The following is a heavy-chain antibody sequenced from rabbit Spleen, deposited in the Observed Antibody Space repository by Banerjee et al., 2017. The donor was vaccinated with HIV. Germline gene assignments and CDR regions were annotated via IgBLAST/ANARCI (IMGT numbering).Heavy chain of an antibody. Sequence: QSLEESGGDLVKPGASLTLTCAASGVSFSTSSYMCWVRQAPGKGLEWIACIDTGTSGFTYFASWAKGRFTISKTSSTTVTLQMTSLTDADTATYFCARDAATSFSSYGMDLWGQGTLVTVS. J-gene: IGHJ6*01. CDR2: IDTGTSGFT. CDR1: GVSFSTSSY. V-gene: IGHV1S40*01. CDR3: ARDAATSFSSYGMDL. D-gene: IGHD8-1*01.